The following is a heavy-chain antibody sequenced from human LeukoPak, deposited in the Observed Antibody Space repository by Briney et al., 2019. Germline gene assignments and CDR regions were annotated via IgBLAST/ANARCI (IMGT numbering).Heavy chain of an antibody. V-gene: IGHV3-48*03. D-gene: IGHD6-19*01. J-gene: IGHJ4*02. CDR3: ARVSRSGWWDDY. CDR2: ISGSGSDSVSTI. Sequence: GGSLRLSCAASGFTFSSYEMNWVRQAPGKGLEWVSYISGSGSDSVSTIYYADSVKGPFTISRDNAKNSLYLQMNSLRAADTAVYYCARVSRSGWWDDYWGQGTLVTVSS. CDR1: GFTFSSYE.